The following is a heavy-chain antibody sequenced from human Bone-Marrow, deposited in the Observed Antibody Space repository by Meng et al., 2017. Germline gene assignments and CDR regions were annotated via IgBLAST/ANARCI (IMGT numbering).Heavy chain of an antibody. CDR3: ARARDRDSSGYYYVDYYYGMDV. J-gene: IGHJ6*02. CDR2: INPNSGGT. V-gene: IGHV1-2*02. D-gene: IGHD3-22*01. CDR1: GGTFSSYA. Sequence: ASVKVSCKASGGTFSSYAISWVRQAPGQGLEWMGWINPNSGGTNYAQKFQGRVTMTRDTSISTAYMELSRLRSDDTAVYYCARARDRDSSGYYYVDYYYGMDVWGQGTTVTVSS.